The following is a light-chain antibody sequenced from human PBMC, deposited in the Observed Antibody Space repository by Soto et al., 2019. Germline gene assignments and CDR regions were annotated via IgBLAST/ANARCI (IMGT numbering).Light chain of an antibody. Sequence: QSVLTQPPSVSGAPGQSVSISCIGSGSNIGAGHDVHWYQQLPGVAPKLLIFDTTNRPSGVPGRFSGSKSGASASLAITGLLPEDEADFFCQSFDTNLNAVVFGGGTKLTVL. V-gene: IGLV1-40*01. CDR2: DTT. CDR1: GSNIGAGHD. CDR3: QSFDTNLNAVV. J-gene: IGLJ2*01.